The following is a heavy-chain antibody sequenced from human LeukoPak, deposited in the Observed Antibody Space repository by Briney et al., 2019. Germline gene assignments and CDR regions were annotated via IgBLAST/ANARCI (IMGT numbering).Heavy chain of an antibody. CDR2: ISYDGSNK. V-gene: IGHV3-30*03. CDR3: ATEPNRKWELLHSLDY. CDR1: GFTFSSYG. D-gene: IGHD1-26*01. Sequence: GRSLRLSCAASGFTFSSYGMHWVRQAPGKGLEWVAVISYDGSNKYYADSVKGRFTISRDNSKNTLYLQMNSLRAEDTAVYYCATEPNRKWELLHSLDYWGQGTLVTVSS. J-gene: IGHJ4*02.